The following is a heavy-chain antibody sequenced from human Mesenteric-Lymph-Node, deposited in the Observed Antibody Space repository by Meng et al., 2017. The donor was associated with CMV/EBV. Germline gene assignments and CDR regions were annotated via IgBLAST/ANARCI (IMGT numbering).Heavy chain of an antibody. V-gene: IGHV3-74*01. J-gene: IGHJ4*02. Sequence: GESLKISCAASGFTFSSYSMNWVRQAPGKGLEWVSEIDSSGTDTSYTDSVKGRFTISRDNAKNTLYLQMNSLRAEDTAVYYCTSLSAPSDYWGQGTLVTVSS. CDR2: IDSSGTDT. CDR3: TSLSAPSDY. CDR1: GFTFSSYS.